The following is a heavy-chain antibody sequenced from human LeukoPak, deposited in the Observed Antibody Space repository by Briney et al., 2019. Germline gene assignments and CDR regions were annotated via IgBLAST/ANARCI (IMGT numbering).Heavy chain of an antibody. V-gene: IGHV3-30*18. CDR3: AKLAPHSGYADGFDP. CDR1: GFTFSSYG. CDR2: ISYDGSNK. J-gene: IGHJ5*02. D-gene: IGHD5-12*01. Sequence: PGRSLRLSCAASGFTFSSYGMHWVRQAPGKGLEWVAVISYDGSNKYYADSVKGRFTISRDNSKNTLYPQMNSLRAEDTAVYYCAKLAPHSGYADGFDPWGQGTLVTVSS.